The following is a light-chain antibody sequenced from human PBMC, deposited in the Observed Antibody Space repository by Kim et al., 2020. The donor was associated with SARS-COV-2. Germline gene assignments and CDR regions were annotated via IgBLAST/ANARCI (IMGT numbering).Light chain of an antibody. Sequence: SASVGDTVTITCRASQSINSNLAWYQQRPGKAPNLLIYSAFTLHSGVPSRFSGSGSGTDFTLTITSLQPEDFATYHCQQHHSFPLTFGGGTRWIS. V-gene: IGKV1-9*01. J-gene: IGKJ4*01. CDR2: SAF. CDR3: QQHHSFPLT. CDR1: QSINSN.